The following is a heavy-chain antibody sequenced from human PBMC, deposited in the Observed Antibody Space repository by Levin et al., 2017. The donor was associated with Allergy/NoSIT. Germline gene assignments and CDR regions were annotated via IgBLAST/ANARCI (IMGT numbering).Heavy chain of an antibody. CDR2: ISYSGNS. Sequence: SQTLSLTCTVSGDSISSYFWSWIRQPPGKGLEWIGYISYSGNSKYNPSLKSRVTISVDTSKNQFSLKLRSVTAADTAIYYCARDRVTAADGTYYFYGMDVWGQGTTVTVSS. D-gene: IGHD6-13*01. J-gene: IGHJ6*02. CDR3: ARDRVTAADGTYYFYGMDV. V-gene: IGHV4-59*01. CDR1: GDSISSYF.